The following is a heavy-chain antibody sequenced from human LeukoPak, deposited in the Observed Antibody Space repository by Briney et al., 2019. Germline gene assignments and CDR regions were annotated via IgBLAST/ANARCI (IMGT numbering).Heavy chain of an antibody. CDR3: ARATHLVKLGMGWFDP. V-gene: IGHV3-53*01. CDR2: IYSAGST. Sequence: GGSLRLSCAASGFTVRSNYMSWARQAPGKGLEWVSIIYSAGSTYYADSVQGRFTISRDNSKNTLYLQMNSLRAEDTAVYYCARATHLVKLGMGWFDPWGQGTLVTVSS. J-gene: IGHJ5*02. D-gene: IGHD7-27*01. CDR1: GFTVRSNY.